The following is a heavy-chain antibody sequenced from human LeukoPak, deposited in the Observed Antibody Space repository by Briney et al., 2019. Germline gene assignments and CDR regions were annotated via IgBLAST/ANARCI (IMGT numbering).Heavy chain of an antibody. Sequence: RASVKVSCKASSYTFTRYGISWVRQAPGQGLEWMGWMNPNSGNTGYAQKFQGRVTITRNTSISTAYMELSSLRSEDTAVYYCASGYGRDFDYWGQGTLVTISS. CDR2: MNPNSGNT. D-gene: IGHD1-26*01. CDR3: ASGYGRDFDY. J-gene: IGHJ4*02. CDR1: SYTFTRYG. V-gene: IGHV1-8*03.